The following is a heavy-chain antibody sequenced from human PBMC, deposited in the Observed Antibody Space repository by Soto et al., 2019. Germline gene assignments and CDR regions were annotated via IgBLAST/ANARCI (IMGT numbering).Heavy chain of an antibody. D-gene: IGHD3-22*01. V-gene: IGHV1-3*01. CDR1: GHTFTSYG. Sequence: ASVKVSCKASGHTFTSYGIHWVRQAPGQRLEWTGWINAGNGNTKYSEKFQGRVTITRDTSASTAYLELSSLRSEDTAVYYCARDPNDSSAYYHHYYYGMDVWGQGTTVTVSS. CDR3: ARDPNDSSAYYHHYYYGMDV. CDR2: INAGNGNT. J-gene: IGHJ6*02.